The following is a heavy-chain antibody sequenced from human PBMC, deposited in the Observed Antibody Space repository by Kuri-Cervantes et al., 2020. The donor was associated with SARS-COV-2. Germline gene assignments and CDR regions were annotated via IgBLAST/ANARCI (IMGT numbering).Heavy chain of an antibody. Sequence: SVKVSCKASGATFSSYAISWVRQAPGQGLEWMGGIIPIFGTTNYAQKFQGRVTITADKSTSTAYMELSSLRSEDTAVYYCARQYGYCSSTSCPSASDMNVWGQGTTVTVSS. J-gene: IGHJ6*02. V-gene: IGHV1-69*06. CDR1: GATFSSYA. D-gene: IGHD2-2*01. CDR3: ARQYGYCSSTSCPSASDMNV. CDR2: IIPIFGTT.